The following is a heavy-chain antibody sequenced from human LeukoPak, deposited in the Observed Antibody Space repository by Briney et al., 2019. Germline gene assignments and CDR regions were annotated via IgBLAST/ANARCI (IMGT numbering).Heavy chain of an antibody. CDR3: ARRQTPDS. Sequence: SETLSLTCTVSGDSISSSSYFWGWIRQPPGKGLEWIGSISYHGNTYYNPSLKSRVTISVDTSKNQFSLKLSSVTAADTAVYYCARRQTPDSWGQGTLVTVSS. D-gene: IGHD2-15*01. V-gene: IGHV4-39*01. CDR1: GDSISSSSYF. J-gene: IGHJ4*02. CDR2: ISYHGNT.